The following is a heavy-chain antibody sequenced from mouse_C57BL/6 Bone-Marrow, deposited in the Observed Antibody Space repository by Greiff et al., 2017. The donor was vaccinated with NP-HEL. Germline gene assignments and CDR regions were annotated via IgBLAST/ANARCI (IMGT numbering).Heavy chain of an antibody. Sequence: VKLVESGPGLVQPSQSLSITCTVSGFSLTSYGVHWVRQSPGKGLEWLGVIWSGGSTDYNAAFISRLSISKDNSKSQVFFKMNSLQADDTAIYYCAREGLLNWYFDVWGTGTTVTVSS. CDR1: GFSLTSYG. D-gene: IGHD1-1*01. CDR3: AREGLLNWYFDV. V-gene: IGHV2-2*01. CDR2: IWSGGST. J-gene: IGHJ1*03.